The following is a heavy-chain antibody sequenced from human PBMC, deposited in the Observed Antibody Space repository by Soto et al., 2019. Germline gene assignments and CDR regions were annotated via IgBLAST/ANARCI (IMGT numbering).Heavy chain of an antibody. Sequence: ASVKVSCKTSGYTFTNYDINWLRQAAGQGREWMGWVRPDSVNTGYAQKFQGRVTMTRDTSISTAYMELNSMMSEDTAVYYCASGWRYCTTTSCYPHALFPYGMDVWGQGTTVTVPS. V-gene: IGHV1-8*01. CDR2: VRPDSVNT. D-gene: IGHD2-2*01. J-gene: IGHJ6*02. CDR3: ASGWRYCTTTSCYPHALFPYGMDV. CDR1: GYTFTNYD.